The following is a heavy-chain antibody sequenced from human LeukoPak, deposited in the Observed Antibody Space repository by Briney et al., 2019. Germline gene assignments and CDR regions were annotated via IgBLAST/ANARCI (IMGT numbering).Heavy chain of an antibody. CDR1: GGSFSGYY. CDR2: INHSGST. J-gene: IGHJ4*02. CDR3: ASIVVVPAAMLSGDY. D-gene: IGHD2-2*01. Sequence: TSETLSLTCAVYGGSFSGYYWSWIRQPPGKGLEWIGEINHSGSTNYNPSLKSRVTISVDTSKNQFSLKLSSVTAADTAVYYCASIVVVPAAMLSGDYWGQGTLVTVSS. V-gene: IGHV4-34*01.